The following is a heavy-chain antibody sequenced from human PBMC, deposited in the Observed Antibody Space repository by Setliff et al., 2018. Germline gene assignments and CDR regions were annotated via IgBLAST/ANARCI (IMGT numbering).Heavy chain of an antibody. CDR3: ARGREIAVV. Sequence: PGGSLRLSCAASGFSFANYAMHWVRQVPGKGLEWVSGINWNSRSVAYVDSVKGRFTISRDNAKNSLNLQMTSLRAEDTAVYYCARGREIAVVWGQGTLVTVSS. J-gene: IGHJ4*02. CDR2: INWNSRSV. D-gene: IGHD3-22*01. V-gene: IGHV3-9*01. CDR1: GFSFANYA.